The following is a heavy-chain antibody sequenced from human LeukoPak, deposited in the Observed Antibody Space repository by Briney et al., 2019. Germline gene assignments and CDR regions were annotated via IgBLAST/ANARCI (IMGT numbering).Heavy chain of an antibody. CDR2: IRNKANGGTT. CDR1: GFTFSYYY. Sequence: PGGSLRLSCAASGFTFSYYYMSGVRQAPGKGLEWVGFIRNKANGGTTEYAASVKGRFTISRDDSKSIAYLQMNSLKTEDTAVYYCTRVSCSSTSCYTPVDYWGQGTLVTVSS. J-gene: IGHJ4*02. D-gene: IGHD2-2*02. V-gene: IGHV3-49*04. CDR3: TRVSCSSTSCYTPVDY.